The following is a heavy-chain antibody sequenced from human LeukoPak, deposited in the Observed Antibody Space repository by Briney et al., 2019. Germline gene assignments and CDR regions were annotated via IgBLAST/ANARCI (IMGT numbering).Heavy chain of an antibody. Sequence: PSETLSLTCAVYGESLSGYYWSWIRQPPGKGLEWIGEINHSGSTNYNPSLKSRVTISVDTSKNQFSLKLSSVTAADTAVYYCARGLRQKILGYWGQGTLVTVSS. J-gene: IGHJ4*02. CDR2: INHSGST. D-gene: IGHD2-15*01. CDR1: GESLSGYY. CDR3: ARGLRQKILGY. V-gene: IGHV4-34*01.